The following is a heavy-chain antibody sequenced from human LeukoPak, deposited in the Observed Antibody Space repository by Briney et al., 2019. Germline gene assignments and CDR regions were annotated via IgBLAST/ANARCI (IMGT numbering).Heavy chain of an antibody. CDR3: AKGDLDWLLEED. V-gene: IGHV3-23*01. CDR2: ISGSGGST. Sequence: GGSLRLSCAASGFTFSSYAMSWVRQAPGKGLEWVSAISGSGGSTYYADSVKGRFTISRDNSKNALYLQMNSLRAEDTAVYYCAKGDLDWLLEEDWGQGTLVTVSS. CDR1: GFTFSSYA. D-gene: IGHD3-9*01. J-gene: IGHJ4*02.